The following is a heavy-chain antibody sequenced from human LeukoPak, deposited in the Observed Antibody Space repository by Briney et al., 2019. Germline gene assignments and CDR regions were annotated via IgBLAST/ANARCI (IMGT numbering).Heavy chain of an antibody. J-gene: IGHJ4*02. D-gene: IGHD3-10*01. CDR1: GFTFSSYG. V-gene: IGHV3-23*01. CDR2: LSGNGAKT. Sequence: GSLRLSCAAYGFTFSSYGMSWVHQAPGRGQECVSALSGNGAKTYYSDSVKGRFTISRDNSKNTLYLQMNSLRVEDTAAYYCAKDLNYGFDYWGQGSLVTVSS. CDR3: AKDLNYGFDY.